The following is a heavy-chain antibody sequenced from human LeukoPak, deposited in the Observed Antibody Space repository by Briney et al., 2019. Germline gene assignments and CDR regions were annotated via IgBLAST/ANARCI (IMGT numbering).Heavy chain of an antibody. Sequence: GGTLRLSCAASGFTFSSYGMSWLRQAPGKGLEWVSAISSRGGSTYYADSVKGRFTISRDNSKNTLYLQMNSLRAEDTAVYYCANLVGGGGNSVRGLAFDIWGQGTKVSVSS. V-gene: IGHV3-23*01. J-gene: IGHJ3*02. CDR2: ISSRGGST. D-gene: IGHD4-23*01. CDR1: GFTFSSYG. CDR3: ANLVGGGGNSVRGLAFDI.